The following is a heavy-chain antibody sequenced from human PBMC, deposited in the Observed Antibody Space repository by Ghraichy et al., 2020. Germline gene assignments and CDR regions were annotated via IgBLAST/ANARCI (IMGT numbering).Heavy chain of an antibody. CDR3: ARVRYSGYDSPFDY. D-gene: IGHD5-12*01. J-gene: IGHJ4*02. CDR2: INAGNGNT. Sequence: ASVKVSCKASGYSFTSYAMQWVRQAPGQRLEWMGWINAGNGNTKYLQKFQGRVTITRDTSASTAYMELSSLRSEDTAVYYCARVRYSGYDSPFDYWGQGTLVTVSS. CDR1: GYSFTSYA. V-gene: IGHV1-3*01.